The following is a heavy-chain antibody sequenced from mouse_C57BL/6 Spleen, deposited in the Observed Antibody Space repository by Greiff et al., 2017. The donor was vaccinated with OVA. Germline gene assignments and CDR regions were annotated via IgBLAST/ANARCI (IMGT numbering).Heavy chain of an antibody. CDR3: ARGRDYYGSSQSFDV. J-gene: IGHJ1*03. D-gene: IGHD1-1*01. CDR1: GYSITSGYD. CDR2: ISYSGST. V-gene: IGHV3-1*01. Sequence: EVNLVESGPGMVKPSQSLSLTCTVTGYSITSGYDWHWIRHFPGNKLEWMGYISYSGSTNYNPSLKSRISITHDTSKNHFFLKLNSVTTEDTATYYCARGRDYYGSSQSFDVWGTGTTVTVSS.